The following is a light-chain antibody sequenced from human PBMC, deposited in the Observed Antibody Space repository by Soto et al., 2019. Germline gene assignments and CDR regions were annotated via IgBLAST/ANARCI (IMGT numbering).Light chain of an antibody. Sequence: EIVLTQSPGTLSLSPGERATVSCRASQSVSRSYLAWYQQKPGQAPRLLIYGASNRATGIPDRFSGRGSGTDFTLTISRLEPEDFAVYYCQQYGGSQGFTFGPGTKVDIK. CDR2: GAS. V-gene: IGKV3-20*01. CDR3: QQYGGSQGFT. J-gene: IGKJ3*01. CDR1: QSVSRSY.